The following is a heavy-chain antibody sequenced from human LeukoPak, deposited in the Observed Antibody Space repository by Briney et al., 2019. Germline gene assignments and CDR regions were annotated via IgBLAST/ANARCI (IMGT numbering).Heavy chain of an antibody. D-gene: IGHD3-22*01. Sequence: GGSLRLSCAASGFTFDDYAMHWVRQAPGKGLEWVSGISWNSGSIGYADSVKGRFTISRDNAKNSLYLQMNSLRAEDTALYYCAKALALRYYDVNAFDIWGQGTMVTVSS. CDR1: GFTFDDYA. J-gene: IGHJ3*02. CDR2: ISWNSGSI. CDR3: AKALALRYYDVNAFDI. V-gene: IGHV3-9*01.